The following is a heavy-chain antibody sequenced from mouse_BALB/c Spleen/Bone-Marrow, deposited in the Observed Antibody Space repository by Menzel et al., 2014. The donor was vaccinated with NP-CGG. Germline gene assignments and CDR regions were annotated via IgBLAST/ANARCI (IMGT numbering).Heavy chain of an antibody. D-gene: IGHD2-12*01. V-gene: IGHV1-14*01. CDR2: INPYNDGT. J-gene: IGHJ4*01. CDR3: ARWRYPYAMDY. CDR1: GYTFTSYV. Sequence: EVKLQESGPELVKPRASVKMSCKASGYTFTSYVIHWVKQKPGQGLDWIGYINPYNDGTKYNEKFKGKATLTSDKSSSTAYMELSSLTSEDSAVYYCARWRYPYAMDYWGQGTSVTVSS.